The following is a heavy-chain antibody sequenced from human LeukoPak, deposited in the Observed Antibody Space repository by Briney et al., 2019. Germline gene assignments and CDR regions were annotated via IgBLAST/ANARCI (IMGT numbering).Heavy chain of an antibody. J-gene: IGHJ4*02. CDR1: GGSISSSSYY. V-gene: IGHV4-39*01. D-gene: IGHD3-3*01. Sequence: SETLSLTCTVSGGSISSSSYYWGWIRQPPGKGLEWIGSIYYSGSTYYNPSLKSRVTISVDTSKNQFSLKLSSVTAADTAVYYCASQVRFLENFDYWGQGTLVTVSS. CDR3: ASQVRFLENFDY. CDR2: IYYSGST.